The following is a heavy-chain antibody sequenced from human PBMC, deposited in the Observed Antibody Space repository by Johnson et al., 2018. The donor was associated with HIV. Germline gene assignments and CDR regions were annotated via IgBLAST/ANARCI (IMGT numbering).Heavy chain of an antibody. CDR1: AFTFDDYA. CDR3: AKDRGLERRERAFDI. J-gene: IGHJ3*02. D-gene: IGHD1-1*01. V-gene: IGHV3-9*01. Sequence: EVQLVESGGGVVRPGGSLRLSCAASAFTFDDYAMHWVRQAPGKGLERVSGIRWNSGSIGYADSVKGRFTIYRDNAKNSLYLQMKSLRAEDTALYYWAKDRGLERRERAFDIWGQGTMVTVSS. CDR2: IRWNSGSI.